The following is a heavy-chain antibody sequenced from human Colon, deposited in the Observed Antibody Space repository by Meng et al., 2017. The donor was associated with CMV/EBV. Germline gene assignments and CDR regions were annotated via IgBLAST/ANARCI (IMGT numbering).Heavy chain of an antibody. CDR2: IYYTGND. J-gene: IGHJ2*01. CDR1: GDSISGRSSY. Sequence: QVQLQEPGPGLVKPSETLSLTCTVSGDSISGRSSYWGWIRQPPGKGLEWIASIYYTGNDYHNPSLKSRVTISIDTSNNQFSLRLTSVTAADTAVYYCARMALHWYFDLWGRGTLVTVSS. D-gene: IGHD5-24*01. CDR3: ARMALHWYFDL. V-gene: IGHV4-39*07.